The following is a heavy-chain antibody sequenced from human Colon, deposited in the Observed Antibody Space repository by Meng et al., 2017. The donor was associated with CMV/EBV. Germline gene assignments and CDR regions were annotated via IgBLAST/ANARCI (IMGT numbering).Heavy chain of an antibody. CDR2: ISNTGRTI. D-gene: IGHD2-2*01. CDR1: GFIFSSYE. V-gene: IGHV3-48*03. Sequence: GESLKISCVGSGFIFSSYEMNWVRQAPGKGLEWISYISNTGRTIYYAESVKGRFTISRDNAKNSVSLQMNALKVEDTAVYYCMRDLLPIRLIPAAQDYWGQGTLVTVSS. J-gene: IGHJ4*02. CDR3: MRDLLPIRLIPAAQDY.